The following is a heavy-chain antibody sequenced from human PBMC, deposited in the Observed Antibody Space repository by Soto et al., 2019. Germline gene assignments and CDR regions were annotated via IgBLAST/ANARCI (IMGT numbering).Heavy chain of an antibody. J-gene: IGHJ3*02. V-gene: IGHV3-15*07. CDR2: IKSKTDGGTT. CDR3: TTVMFDWLQLASDAFDI. Sequence: GGSLRLSCAASGFTFSNAWMNWVRQAPGKGLEWVGRIKSKTDGGTTDYAAPVKGRFTISRDDSKITLYLQMNSLKTEDTAVYCCTTVMFDWLQLASDAFDIWGQGTMVTVSS. D-gene: IGHD3-9*01. CDR1: GFTFSNAW.